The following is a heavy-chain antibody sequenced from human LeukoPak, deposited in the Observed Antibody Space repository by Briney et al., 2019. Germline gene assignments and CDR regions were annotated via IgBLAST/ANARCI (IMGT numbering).Heavy chain of an antibody. CDR3: AGNGNLDLGSWCYYY. Sequence: ASVKVSCKASGYTFTSYGISWVRQAPGQGLEWMGWISAYNGNTNYAQKLQGRVTMTTDTSTSTAYMELRSLRSDDTAVYYCAGNGNLDLGSWCYYYWGQGTLVTVSS. J-gene: IGHJ4*02. CDR2: ISAYNGNT. CDR1: GYTFTSYG. V-gene: IGHV1-18*01. D-gene: IGHD1-7*01.